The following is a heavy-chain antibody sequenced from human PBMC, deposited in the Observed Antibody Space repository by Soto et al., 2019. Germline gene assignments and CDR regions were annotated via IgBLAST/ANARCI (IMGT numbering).Heavy chain of an antibody. D-gene: IGHD1-1*01. V-gene: IGHV3-48*01. J-gene: IGHJ5*02. CDR3: ARAVKVERRHREYNWFDP. CDR1: GFTFSSYS. CDR2: ISSSSSTI. Sequence: EVQLVESGGGLVQPGGSLRLSCAASGFTFSSYSMNWVRQAPGKGLEWVSYISSSSSTIYYADSVKGRFTISRDNAKNPLYLQMNSLSAEDTAVYYCARAVKVERRHREYNWFDPWGQGTLVTVSS.